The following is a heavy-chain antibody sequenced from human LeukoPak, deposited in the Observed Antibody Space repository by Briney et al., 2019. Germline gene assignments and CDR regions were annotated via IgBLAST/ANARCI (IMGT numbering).Heavy chain of an antibody. J-gene: IGHJ5*02. CDR1: GFTFSGSA. CDR2: IDKEDNLYAT. CDR3: TRDRGTYNWFDP. Sequence: HPGGSLKLSCAASGFTFSGSAVHWVRQSSGKGLEWVGHIDKEDNLYATAYAESVKGRFTISRDDSKDTAFLHMDSLKTEDTALYYCTRDRGTYNWFDPWGQGTLVTVSS. V-gene: IGHV3-73*01. D-gene: IGHD2-15*01.